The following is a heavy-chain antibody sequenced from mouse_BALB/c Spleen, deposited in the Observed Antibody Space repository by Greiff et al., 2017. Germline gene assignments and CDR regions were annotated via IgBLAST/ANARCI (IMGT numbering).Heavy chain of an antibody. CDR1: GYSITSDYA. V-gene: IGHV3-2*02. D-gene: IGHD6-5*01. CDR2: ISYSGST. J-gene: IGHJ4*01. CDR3: AIPYLPNHLYYAMDY. Sequence: EVQLVESGPGLVKPSQSLSLTCTVTGYSITSDYAWNWIRQFPGNKLEWMGYISYSGSTSYNPSLKSRISITRDTSKNQFFLQLNSVTTEDTATYYCAIPYLPNHLYYAMDYWGQGTSVTVSS.